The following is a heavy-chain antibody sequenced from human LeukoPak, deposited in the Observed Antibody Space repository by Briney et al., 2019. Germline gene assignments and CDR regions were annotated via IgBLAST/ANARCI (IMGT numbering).Heavy chain of an antibody. V-gene: IGHV3-30*18. J-gene: IGHJ6*02. D-gene: IGHD2-2*01. CDR2: ISYDGSNK. CDR3: AKEVVVPAAAYYYYYYGMDV. Sequence: GRSLRLSCAASGFTFSSHGMHWVRQAPGKGLEWVAVISYDGSNKYYADSVKGRFTISRDNSKNTLYLQMNSLRAEDTAVYYCAKEVVVPAAAYYYYYYGMDVWGQGTTVTVSS. CDR1: GFTFSSHG.